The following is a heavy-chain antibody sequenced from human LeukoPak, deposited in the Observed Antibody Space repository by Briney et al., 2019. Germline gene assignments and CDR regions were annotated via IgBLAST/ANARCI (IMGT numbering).Heavy chain of an antibody. D-gene: IGHD3-22*01. CDR2: IRSTAYGGTT. J-gene: IGHJ4*02. CDR3: ARVITATFDY. CDR1: GFTFGDSD. V-gene: IGHV3-49*04. Sequence: GGSLRLSCTAAGFTFGDSDMTWVRQAPGKGLEWVGFIRSTAYGGTTEYAASVKGRFTISRDDSKSIAYLQMNSLQTEDTAVYYCARVITATFDYWGQGTLVTVSS.